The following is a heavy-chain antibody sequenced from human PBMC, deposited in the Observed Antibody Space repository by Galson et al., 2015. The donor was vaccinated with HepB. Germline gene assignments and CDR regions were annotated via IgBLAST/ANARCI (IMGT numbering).Heavy chain of an antibody. CDR3: TTNRIAALPDY. D-gene: IGHD6-6*01. CDR2: IKSKTDGGTT. CDR1: GFTFSNAW. J-gene: IGHJ4*02. V-gene: IGHV3-15*01. Sequence: SLRLSCAASGFTFSNAWMSWVRQAPGKGLEWVGRIKSKTDGGTTDYAAPVKGRFTISRDDSKSTLYLQMNSLKTEDTAVYYCTTNRIAALPDYWGQGTLVTVSS.